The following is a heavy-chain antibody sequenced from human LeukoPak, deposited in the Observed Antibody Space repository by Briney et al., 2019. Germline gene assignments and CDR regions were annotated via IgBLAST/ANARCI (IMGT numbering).Heavy chain of an antibody. J-gene: IGHJ4*02. Sequence: PGGSLRLSCAASGFTFSSYSMNWVRQAPGKGLEWVSSISSSSSYIYYADSVKGRFTIPRDNAKNSLYLQMNSLRAEDTAVYYCASVMLYDSSGYYPHYWGQGTLVTVSP. V-gene: IGHV3-21*01. CDR3: ASVMLYDSSGYYPHY. CDR2: ISSSSSYI. CDR1: GFTFSSYS. D-gene: IGHD3-22*01.